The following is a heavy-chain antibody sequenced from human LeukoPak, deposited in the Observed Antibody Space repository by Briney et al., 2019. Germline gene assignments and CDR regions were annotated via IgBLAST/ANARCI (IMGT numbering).Heavy chain of an antibody. J-gene: IGHJ3*02. CDR1: GGSISSYY. Sequence: PSETLSLTCTVSGGSISSYYWSWIRQPPGKGLEWIGYIYYSGSTNYNPSLKSRLTISIDTSKNQISLKLTSVTAADTAVYYCARDLDPMVRGVRWGAFDIWGQGTMVTVSS. D-gene: IGHD3-10*01. CDR2: IYYSGST. V-gene: IGHV4-59*01. CDR3: ARDLDPMVRGVRWGAFDI.